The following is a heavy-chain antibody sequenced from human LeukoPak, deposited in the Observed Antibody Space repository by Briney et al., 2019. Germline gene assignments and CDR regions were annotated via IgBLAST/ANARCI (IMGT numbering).Heavy chain of an antibody. J-gene: IGHJ4*02. CDR1: GGSFSGYY. CDR3: ARGVKPAAIEN. V-gene: IGHV4-34*01. D-gene: IGHD2-2*01. Sequence: SETLSLTCAVYGGSFSGYYWSWIRQPPGKGLEWIGEINHSGSTNYNPSLKSRVTISVDTSKNQFSLKLSSVTAADTAVYYCARGVKPAAIENWGQGTLVTVSS. CDR2: INHSGST.